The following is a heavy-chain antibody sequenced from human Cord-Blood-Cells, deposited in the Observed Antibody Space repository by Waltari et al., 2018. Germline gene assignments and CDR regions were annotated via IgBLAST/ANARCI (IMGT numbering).Heavy chain of an antibody. CDR3: ARVDSSSWYYFDY. CDR1: GFPFSSSA. Sequence: QVQLVESGGGVVQHGRSLRLSCAAPGFPFSSSALHWVREAPGKGLEWVAVISYDGSNKYYADSVKGRFTISRDNSKNTLYLQMNSLRAEDTAVYYYARVDSSSWYYFDYWGQGTLVTVSS. V-gene: IGHV3-30-3*01. J-gene: IGHJ4*02. CDR2: ISYDGSNK. D-gene: IGHD6-13*01.